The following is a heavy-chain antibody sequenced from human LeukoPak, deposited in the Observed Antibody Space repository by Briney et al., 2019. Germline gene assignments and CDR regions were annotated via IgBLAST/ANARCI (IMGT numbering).Heavy chain of an antibody. CDR2: IIPILGIA. CDR3: ARPLGQLEDDAFDI. Sequence: SVKVSCKASGGTFSSYTISWVRQAPGQGLEWMGRIIPILGIANYAQKFQGRVTITTDESTSTAYMELSSLRSEDTAVYYCARPLGQLEDDAFDIWGQGTMVTVSS. CDR1: GGTFSSYT. V-gene: IGHV1-69*02. D-gene: IGHD1-1*01. J-gene: IGHJ3*02.